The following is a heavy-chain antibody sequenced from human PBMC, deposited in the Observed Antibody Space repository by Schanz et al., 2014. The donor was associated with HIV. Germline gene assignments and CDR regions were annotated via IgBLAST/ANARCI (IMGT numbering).Heavy chain of an antibody. CDR1: GFTFSSYW. CDR3: ATDGGLERAFGF. D-gene: IGHD1-1*01. Sequence: VQLVESGGGVVQPGGSLRLSCAASGFTFSSYWMHWVRQAPGKGLVWVSRINSDGSSTSYADSVKGRFTISRDNTKNSLYLQMNSLRGEDTAVYYCATDGGLERAFGFWGQGTLVSVSS. V-gene: IGHV3-74*02. J-gene: IGHJ4*02. CDR2: INSDGSST.